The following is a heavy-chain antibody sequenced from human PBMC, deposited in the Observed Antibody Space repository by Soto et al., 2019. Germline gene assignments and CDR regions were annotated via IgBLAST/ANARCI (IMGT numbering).Heavy chain of an antibody. CDR2: ISAYNTNT. Sequence: QVQLVQSGAEVKKPGASVKVSCKTSGYTFTSYHISWVRQAPGQGLEWMGWISAYNTNTNYAQKSQGRATMTTDTPTTTAYMELRSLSSDATAVYYCARDTPPTDYWGQGTLVTVSS. CDR1: GYTFTSYH. J-gene: IGHJ4*02. CDR3: ARDTPPTDY. V-gene: IGHV1-18*01.